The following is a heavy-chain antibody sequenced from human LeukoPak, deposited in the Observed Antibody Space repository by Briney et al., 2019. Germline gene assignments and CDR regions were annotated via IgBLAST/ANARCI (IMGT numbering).Heavy chain of an antibody. CDR2: ISGSSNYI. Sequence: GGSLRLSCAASGFRFDDHSMNWVRQAPGKGLEWVSSISGSSNYIYYADSVKGRFTISRDNAKNSLYLQMNSLRAEDTAVYYCARDRPLQQLVGYYFDYWGQGTLVTVSS. J-gene: IGHJ4*02. D-gene: IGHD6-6*01. V-gene: IGHV3-21*01. CDR1: GFRFDDHS. CDR3: ARDRPLQQLVGYYFDY.